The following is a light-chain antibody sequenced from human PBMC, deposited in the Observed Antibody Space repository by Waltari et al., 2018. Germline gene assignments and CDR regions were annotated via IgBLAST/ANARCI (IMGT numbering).Light chain of an antibody. CDR3: QHYKSYPWT. V-gene: IGKV1-5*03. J-gene: IGKJ1*01. CDR1: QSISSW. Sequence: DIQMTQSPSTLSASVGDRVTITCRASQSISSWLAWYQQKPGKAPKLLIYKASTLQSGVPSMFSGSGSGTEFTLTIISLQPDDFATYYCQHYKSYPWTFGQGTKVEIK. CDR2: KAS.